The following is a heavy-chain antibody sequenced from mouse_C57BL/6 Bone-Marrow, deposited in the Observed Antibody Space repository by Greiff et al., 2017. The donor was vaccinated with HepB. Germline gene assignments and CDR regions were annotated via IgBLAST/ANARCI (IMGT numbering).Heavy chain of an antibody. CDR3: AGTLDYSSFYYALDY. CDR2: IDRDSGGT. CDR1: GYTFTSYL. J-gene: IGHJ4*01. Sequence: QVQLQQPGAELVKPGASVKLSCKASGYTFTSYLMHWVLQRPGRGLEWIGRIDRDSGGTNYNEKFKSKGTLTVDKATSTDYMQLSSLTSEDTAVYDCAGTLDYSSFYYALDYWGQGTSVTVSS. D-gene: IGHD2-5*01. V-gene: IGHV1-72*01.